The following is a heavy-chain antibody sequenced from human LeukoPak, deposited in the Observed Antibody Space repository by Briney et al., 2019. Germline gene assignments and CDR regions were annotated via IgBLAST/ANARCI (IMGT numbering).Heavy chain of an antibody. CDR1: GFTFSSYG. Sequence: GGSLRLSCAASGFTFSSYGMNWVRQAPGKGLEWVSTISGVGRSTYYADSVKGRFTISRDNSKNTLHLQMNSLRADDTAVYYCASSSGWYDYYYYMDVWGKGTTVTVSS. D-gene: IGHD6-19*01. V-gene: IGHV3-23*01. CDR2: ISGVGRST. J-gene: IGHJ6*03. CDR3: ASSSGWYDYYYYMDV.